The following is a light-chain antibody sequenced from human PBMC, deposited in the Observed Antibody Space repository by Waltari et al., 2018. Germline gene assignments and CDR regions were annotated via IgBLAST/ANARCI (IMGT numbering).Light chain of an antibody. V-gene: IGLV1-44*01. CDR3: AAWDDSLNGVV. CDR1: SLNIGGNT. CDR2: SNN. Sequence: QSALTQPPSASGTPGRRRTISSSVSSLNIGGNTRNSYQQLPGTAPNPLIFSNNQRPSGVPDRFSGSKSGSSASLAISGLQSEDEADYFCAAWDDSLNGVVFGGGTKLAVL. J-gene: IGLJ2*01.